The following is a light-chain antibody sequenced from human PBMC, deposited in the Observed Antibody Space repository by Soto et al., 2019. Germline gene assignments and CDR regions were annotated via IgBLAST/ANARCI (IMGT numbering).Light chain of an antibody. CDR3: QQRSNWPPGLT. CDR1: QSVSSY. Sequence: EIVLTQSPATLSLSPGERATLSCRASQSVSSYLAWYQQKPGQAPRLLIYDASNSATGIPARFSGSGSGTDFTLTISSLEPEDFAVYYCQQRSNWPPGLTFGQGTRLEIK. CDR2: DAS. J-gene: IGKJ5*01. V-gene: IGKV3-11*01.